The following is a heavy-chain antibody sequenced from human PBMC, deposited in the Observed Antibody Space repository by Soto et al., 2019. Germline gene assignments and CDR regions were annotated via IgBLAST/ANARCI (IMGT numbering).Heavy chain of an antibody. CDR2: IIPILGIA. CDR1: GGTFSSYT. V-gene: IGHV1-69*02. D-gene: IGHD3-10*01. CDR3: AMFRGSYGMDV. Sequence: QVQLVQSGAEVKKPGSSVKVSCKASGGTFSSYTISWVRQAPGQGLEWMARIIPILGIANYAQKFQGRVTITADKSTSTADMELSSLRSEDTAVYYCAMFRGSYGMDVWGQGTTVTVSS. J-gene: IGHJ6*02.